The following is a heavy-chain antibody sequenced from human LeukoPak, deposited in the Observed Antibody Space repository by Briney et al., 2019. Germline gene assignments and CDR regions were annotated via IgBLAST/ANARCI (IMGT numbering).Heavy chain of an antibody. V-gene: IGHV5-51*01. CDR3: ARQGGSYYSPFDY. CDR2: IYPGDSDT. J-gene: IGHJ4*02. D-gene: IGHD1-26*01. Sequence: GESLKVSCRGSGYSFTSYWIGWVRQMPGKGLEWMGIIYPGDSDTRYSPSFQGQVTISADKSISTAYLQWSSLKASDTAMYYCARQGGSYYSPFDYWGQGTLVTVSS. CDR1: GYSFTSYW.